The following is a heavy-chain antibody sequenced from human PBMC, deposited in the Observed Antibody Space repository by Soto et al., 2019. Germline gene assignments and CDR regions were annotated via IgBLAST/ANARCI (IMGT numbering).Heavy chain of an antibody. CDR3: ARDLNAGFGELVPSY. J-gene: IGHJ4*02. CDR1: GFTFSSYG. Sequence: QVQLVESGGGVVQPGRSLRLSCAASGFTFSSYGMHWVRQAPGKGLEWVAVIWYDGSNKYYADSVKGRFTISRDNSKNTLYLQMNSLRAEDTAVYYCARDLNAGFGELVPSYWGQGTLVTVSS. CDR2: IWYDGSNK. V-gene: IGHV3-33*01. D-gene: IGHD3-10*01.